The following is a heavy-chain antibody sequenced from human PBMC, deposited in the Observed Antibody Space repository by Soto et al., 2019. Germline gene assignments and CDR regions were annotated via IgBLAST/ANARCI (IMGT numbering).Heavy chain of an antibody. CDR3: GKDTNSDLITVGGDY. CDR1: GFTFDDYA. CDR2: ISWNSGTI. V-gene: IGHV3-9*01. D-gene: IGHD2-15*01. Sequence: EVQLVESGGGLVQPGRSLRLSCAASGFTFDDYAMHWVRLAPGKDLEWVSGISWNSGTIGSADSVTGRFTISRDSAKNSLYLQLNSLRAEETAWYYFGKDTNSDLITVGGDYWGQGTRVTVSS. J-gene: IGHJ4*02.